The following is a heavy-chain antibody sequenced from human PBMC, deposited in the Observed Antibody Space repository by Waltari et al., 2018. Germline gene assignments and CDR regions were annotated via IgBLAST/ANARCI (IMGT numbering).Heavy chain of an antibody. CDR3: ARVLWGWPLDS. Sequence: VQLVESGGDLVQPGGSLRLSGAASGFTFTTFWMTWVRQAPGKGLEWVANIAQDGSEIYYVDSVKGRFTISRDNAKNSLFLQMNSLRAEDTAVYYCARVLWGWPLDSWGQGTLVSVSS. CDR2: IAQDGSEI. J-gene: IGHJ4*02. CDR1: GFTFTTFW. V-gene: IGHV3-7*01. D-gene: IGHD7-27*01.